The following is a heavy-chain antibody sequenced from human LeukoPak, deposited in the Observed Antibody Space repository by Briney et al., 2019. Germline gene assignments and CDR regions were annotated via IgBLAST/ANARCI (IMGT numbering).Heavy chain of an antibody. Sequence: SETLSLTCAVYGGSFSTYYWSWIRQSPGKGLEWIAEINHRGDTNYNPSVKSRVTISVDTSKNQFSLKVRSLTAADTAVYYCARGPTISEAGYFDFWGQGTLVTVSS. CDR2: INHRGDT. D-gene: IGHD2-15*01. J-gene: IGHJ4*03. V-gene: IGHV4-34*01. CDR3: ARGPTISEAGYFDF. CDR1: GGSFSTYY.